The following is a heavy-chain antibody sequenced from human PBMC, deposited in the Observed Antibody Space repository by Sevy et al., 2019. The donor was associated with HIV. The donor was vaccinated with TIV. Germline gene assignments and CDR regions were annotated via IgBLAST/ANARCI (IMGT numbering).Heavy chain of an antibody. Sequence: ASVKVSCKASGYTFTSYGISWVRQAPGQGLEWMGWISTFNVNTNNAHKFQGRVTMTTDTSTSTAYMELTSLRSDDTAVYYCARDDCSSLSCHGSLLYWGQRTLVTVSS. J-gene: IGHJ4*02. V-gene: IGHV1-18*01. D-gene: IGHD2-2*01. CDR2: ISTFNVNT. CDR3: ARDDCSSLSCHGSLLY. CDR1: GYTFTSYG.